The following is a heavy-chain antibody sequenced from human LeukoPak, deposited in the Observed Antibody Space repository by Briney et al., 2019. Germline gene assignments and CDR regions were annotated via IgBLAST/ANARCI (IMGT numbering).Heavy chain of an antibody. CDR3: ASQWFGELLGGDAFDI. J-gene: IGHJ3*02. Sequence: KPSETLSLTCAVYGGSFSGYYWSWIRQPPGKGLEWTGEINHSGSTNYNPSIKSRVTISVDTSRNQFSLKLSSVPAADTAVYYCASQWFGELLGGDAFDIWGQGTMVTVSS. V-gene: IGHV4-34*01. CDR2: INHSGST. D-gene: IGHD3-10*01. CDR1: GGSFSGYY.